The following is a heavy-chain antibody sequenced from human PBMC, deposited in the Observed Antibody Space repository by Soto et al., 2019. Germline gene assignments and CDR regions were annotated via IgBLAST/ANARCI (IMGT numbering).Heavy chain of an antibody. J-gene: IGHJ3*02. CDR1: GFTFSSYG. CDR3: ARGSYGDYVNDAFDI. D-gene: IGHD4-17*01. Sequence: GGSLRLSCAASGFTFSSYGMHWVRQAPGKGLEWVAVISYDGSNKYYADSVKGRFTISRDNSKSTLYLQMNSLRAEDTAVYYCARGSYGDYVNDAFDIWGQGTMVTVSS. V-gene: IGHV3-30*03. CDR2: ISYDGSNK.